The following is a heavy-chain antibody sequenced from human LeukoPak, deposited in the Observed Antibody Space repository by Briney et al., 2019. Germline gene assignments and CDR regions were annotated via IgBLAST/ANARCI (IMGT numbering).Heavy chain of an antibody. D-gene: IGHD2-2*01. Sequence: PSETLSLTCTVSGGSIRSSYYYWGWIRQPPGKGLEWIGSIYDSGSTYYNPSLKSRVTISVDTSKNQFSLKLNSVTAADTAVYYCARTNDCSSTSCPWAWFDPWGQGTLVTVSS. CDR2: IYDSGST. CDR1: GGSIRSSYYY. V-gene: IGHV4-39*01. J-gene: IGHJ5*02. CDR3: ARTNDCSSTSCPWAWFDP.